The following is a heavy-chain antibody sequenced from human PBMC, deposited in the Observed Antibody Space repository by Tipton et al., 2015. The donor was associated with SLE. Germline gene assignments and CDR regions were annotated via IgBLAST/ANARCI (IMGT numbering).Heavy chain of an antibody. Sequence: TLSLTCSVSGVSVSSRSSYWSWIRQPAGKGLEWIGRIYTTGTTNYNPSLKSRVTISLDTPKNHFSLRLGSVTAADTAVYYCARDENLTENDYWGQGTLVTVSS. CDR1: GVSVSSRSSY. V-gene: IGHV4-61*02. CDR3: ARDENLTENDY. J-gene: IGHJ4*02. CDR2: IYTTGTT. D-gene: IGHD2-21*02.